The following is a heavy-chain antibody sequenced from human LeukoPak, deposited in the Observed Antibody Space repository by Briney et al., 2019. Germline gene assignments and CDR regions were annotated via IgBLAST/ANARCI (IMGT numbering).Heavy chain of an antibody. CDR3: ARDLGYGGDY. CDR1: EFTFRSDW. V-gene: IGHV3-74*01. D-gene: IGHD5-12*01. Sequence: GGSLRLSCAASEFTFRSDWMHWVRQAPGKGPVWVSRINSDGSSTNYADSVKGRFTISRDNAKNTLYLQMNSLRAEDTAVYYCARDLGYGGDYWGQGTLVTVSS. J-gene: IGHJ4*02. CDR2: INSDGSST.